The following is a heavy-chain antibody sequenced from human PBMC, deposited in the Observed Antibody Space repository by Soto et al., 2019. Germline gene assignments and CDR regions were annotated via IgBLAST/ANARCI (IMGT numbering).Heavy chain of an antibody. D-gene: IGHD4-17*01. CDR1: GGTFSSYA. J-gene: IGHJ4*02. Sequence: SVKVSCKASGGTFSSYAISWLRQAPGQGLEWMGGIIPIFGTANYAQKFQGRVTITADESTSTAYMELSSLRSEDTAVYYCARPGYGDYGRFDYWGQATLVTVSS. V-gene: IGHV1-69*13. CDR3: ARPGYGDYGRFDY. CDR2: IIPIFGTA.